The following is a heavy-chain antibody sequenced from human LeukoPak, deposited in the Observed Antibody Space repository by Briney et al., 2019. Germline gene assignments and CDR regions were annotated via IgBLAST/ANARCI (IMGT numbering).Heavy chain of an antibody. CDR1: GYTFTSYY. V-gene: IGHV1-46*01. J-gene: IGHJ4*02. D-gene: IGHD3-10*01. CDR3: AISYGSGSYNGQVDY. Sequence: GASVKVSCKASGYTFTSYYMHWVRQAPGQGLEWMGIINTSGGSITYAQKFQGRVTMTRDTSTSTVYMELSSLRPEDTAVYYCAISYGSGSYNGQVDYWGQGTLVTVSS. CDR2: INTSGGSI.